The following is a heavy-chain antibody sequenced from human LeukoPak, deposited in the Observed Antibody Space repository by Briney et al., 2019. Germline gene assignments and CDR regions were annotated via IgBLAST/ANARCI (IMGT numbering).Heavy chain of an antibody. CDR3: ARAYSSSWYWNWLDP. D-gene: IGHD6-13*01. J-gene: IGHJ5*02. CDR2: IYPTGST. V-gene: IGHV4-38-2*02. CDR1: GYSISSGYY. Sequence: SETLSLTCTVSGYSISSGYYWGWIRQPPGKGLEWIGNIYPTGSTYYNPSLKSRVTISVDTSKNQFSLKVSSVSAADTAVYYCARAYSSSWYWNWLDPWGQGTLVTVSS.